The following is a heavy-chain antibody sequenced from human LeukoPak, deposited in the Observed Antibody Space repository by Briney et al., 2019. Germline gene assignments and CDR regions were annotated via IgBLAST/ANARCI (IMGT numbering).Heavy chain of an antibody. J-gene: IGHJ3*02. V-gene: IGHV3-23*01. D-gene: IGHD1-26*01. Sequence: PGGSLRLSCVVSGFTFSAYNMNWVRQAPGKGLEWVSAISGSGGSTYYADSVKGRFTISRDDAKNTLYLQMNSLRAEDTAVYYCARDSRVGATNRRNAFDIWGQGTMVTVSS. CDR3: ARDSRVGATNRRNAFDI. CDR2: ISGSGGST. CDR1: GFTFSAYN.